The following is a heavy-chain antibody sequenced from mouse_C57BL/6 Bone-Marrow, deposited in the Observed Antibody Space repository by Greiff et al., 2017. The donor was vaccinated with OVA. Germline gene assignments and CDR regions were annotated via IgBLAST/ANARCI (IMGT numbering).Heavy chain of an antibody. Sequence: EVKLMESEGGLVQPGSSMKLSCTASGFTFSDYYMAWVRQVPEKGLEWVANINYDGSSTYYLDSLKSRFIISRDNAKNILYLQMSSLKSEDTATYYCARDPSLTGGGYFDYWGQGTTLTVSS. CDR2: INYDGSST. V-gene: IGHV5-16*01. CDR1: GFTFSDYY. D-gene: IGHD4-1*01. CDR3: ARDPSLTGGGYFDY. J-gene: IGHJ2*01.